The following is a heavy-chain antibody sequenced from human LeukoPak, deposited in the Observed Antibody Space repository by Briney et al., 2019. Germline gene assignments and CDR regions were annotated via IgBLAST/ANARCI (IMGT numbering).Heavy chain of an antibody. J-gene: IGHJ4*02. V-gene: IGHV4-34*01. Sequence: PSETLSLTCAVYGGSFSGYYWSWIGQPPGKGLEWIGEINHSGSTNYNPSLKSRVTISVDTSKNQFSLKLSSVTAADTAVYYCTRGAQSDCSSTSCPAHFDYWGQGTLVTVSS. CDR1: GGSFSGYY. CDR3: TRGAQSDCSSTSCPAHFDY. CDR2: INHSGST. D-gene: IGHD2-2*01.